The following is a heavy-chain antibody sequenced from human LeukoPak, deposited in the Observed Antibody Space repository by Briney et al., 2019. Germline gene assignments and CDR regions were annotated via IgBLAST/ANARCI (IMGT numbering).Heavy chain of an antibody. D-gene: IGHD5-12*01. CDR3: AREGNVDIVATIDYYGMDV. J-gene: IGHJ6*02. CDR2: INPSGGST. CDR1: GYTFTSYY. Sequence: ASVKVSCKASGYTFTSYYMHWVRQPPAQGLEWMGIINPSGGSTSYAQKFQGRVTMTRDTSTSTVYMELSSLRSEDTAVYYCAREGNVDIVATIDYYGMDVWGQGTTVTVSS. V-gene: IGHV1-46*01.